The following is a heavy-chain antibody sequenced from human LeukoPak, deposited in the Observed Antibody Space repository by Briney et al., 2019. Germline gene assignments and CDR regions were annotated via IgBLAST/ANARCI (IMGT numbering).Heavy chain of an antibody. CDR1: GFTFSSYA. D-gene: IGHD2-21*01. Sequence: PGGSLRLSCAASGFTFSSYAMSWVRQAPGKGLEWVSAISGSGGSTYYADSVKGRLTISRDNSKNTLYLQMNSLSAEDTAVYYCARYSSAFDIWGQGTMVTVSS. V-gene: IGHV3-23*01. CDR3: ARYSSAFDI. J-gene: IGHJ3*02. CDR2: ISGSGGST.